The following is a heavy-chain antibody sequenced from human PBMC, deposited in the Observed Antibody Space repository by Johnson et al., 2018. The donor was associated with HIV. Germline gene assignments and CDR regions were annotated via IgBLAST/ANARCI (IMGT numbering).Heavy chain of an antibody. CDR1: GFTFSSYD. CDR2: INWNGGST. CDR3: ARDIFYTDTAFDI. Sequence: MQLVESGGGLVQPGGSLRLSCAASGFTFSSYDMHWVRQAPGKGLEWVSGINWNGGSTGYADSVKGRFTISRDNAKKSLYLQMNSLRAEDTALYYCARDIFYTDTAFDIWGQGTMVTVSS. V-gene: IGHV3-20*04. J-gene: IGHJ3*02.